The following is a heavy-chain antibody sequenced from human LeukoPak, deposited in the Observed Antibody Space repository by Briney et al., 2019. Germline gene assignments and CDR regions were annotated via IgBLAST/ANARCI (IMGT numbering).Heavy chain of an antibody. CDR3: ARNGGGGDSDAFDI. V-gene: IGHV4-28*01. Sequence: PSDTLSLTCTVSGYSISSSNWWGWIRQPPGKGLEWIAYIYYGGNTFYNLSLKSRITMSVDTSKNQFSLKLSSVTAVDTAVYYCARNGGGGDSDAFDIWGQGTMVTVSS. CDR2: IYYGGNT. J-gene: IGHJ3*02. D-gene: IGHD4-23*01. CDR1: GYSISSSNW.